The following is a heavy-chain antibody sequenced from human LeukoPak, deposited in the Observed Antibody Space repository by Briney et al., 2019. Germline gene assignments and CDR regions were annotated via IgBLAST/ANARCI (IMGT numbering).Heavy chain of an antibody. V-gene: IGHV3-23*01. CDR1: GFTFSSYA. Sequence: GGSLRLSCAASGFTFSSYAMSWVRQAPGKGLEWVSAISGSGGSTYYADSVKGRFTISRDNSKNTLYLQMNSLRAEDTAVYYCXKEGGTRLQYPHDXXDXXGQGXMVXV. D-gene: IGHD4-11*01. J-gene: IGHJ3*01. CDR3: XKEGGTRLQYPHDXXDX. CDR2: ISGSGGST.